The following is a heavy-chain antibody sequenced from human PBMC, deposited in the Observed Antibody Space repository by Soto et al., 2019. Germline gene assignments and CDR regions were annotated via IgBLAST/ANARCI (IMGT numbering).Heavy chain of an antibody. V-gene: IGHV3-30*18. Sequence: GGSLRLSCAASGFTFSSYGMHWVRQAPGKGLEWVAVISYDGSNKYYADSVKGRFTISRDNSKNTLYLQMNSLRAEDTAVYYCAKDFSGYYGSGSQRYYYGMDVWGQGTTVTVSS. CDR2: ISYDGSNK. CDR3: AKDFSGYYGSGSQRYYYGMDV. CDR1: GFTFSSYG. J-gene: IGHJ6*02. D-gene: IGHD3-10*01.